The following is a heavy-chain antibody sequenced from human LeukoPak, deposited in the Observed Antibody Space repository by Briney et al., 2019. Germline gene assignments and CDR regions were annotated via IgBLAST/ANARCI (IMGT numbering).Heavy chain of an antibody. D-gene: IGHD6-6*01. CDR2: IYSNVNT. Sequence: PGGSLRLSCAASGFTVSSNYMSWVRKAPGKGLEGVSVIYSNVNTYYADSVKGPFTISRDNSKNALYLKMNSLRVEDTAVYYCASLGGKQLVRYYQYYMDVWGKGTTVTVSS. CDR1: GFTVSSNY. J-gene: IGHJ6*03. V-gene: IGHV3-66*02. CDR3: ASLGGKQLVRYYQYYMDV.